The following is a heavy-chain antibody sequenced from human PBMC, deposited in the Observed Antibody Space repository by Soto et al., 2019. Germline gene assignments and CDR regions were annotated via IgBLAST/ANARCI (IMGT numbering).Heavy chain of an antibody. J-gene: IGHJ6*02. CDR2: IKSKTDGGTT. V-gene: IGHV3-15*01. CDR3: TTARGKRYYYGMDV. Sequence: LRLSCAASGFTFSNAWMSWVRQAPGKGLEWVGRIKSKTDGGTTDYAAPVKGRFTISRDDSKNTLYLQMNSLKTEDTAVYYCTTARGKRYYYGMDVWGQGTTVTVSS. CDR1: GFTFSNAW.